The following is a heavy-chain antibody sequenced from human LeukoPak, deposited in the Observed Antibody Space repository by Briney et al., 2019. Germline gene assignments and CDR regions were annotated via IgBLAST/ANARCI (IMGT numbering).Heavy chain of an antibody. Sequence: GGSLRLSCAASGFTFNNYAMTWVRQAPGKGLEWVSAISGSGGSTYYADSVKGRFTISRDNAKNSLYLQMNSLRAEDTAVYYCARELRGAAYYYYYYMDVWGKGTTVTVSS. CDR2: ISGSGGST. J-gene: IGHJ6*03. CDR1: GFTFNNYA. D-gene: IGHD3-10*01. CDR3: ARELRGAAYYYYYYMDV. V-gene: IGHV3-23*01.